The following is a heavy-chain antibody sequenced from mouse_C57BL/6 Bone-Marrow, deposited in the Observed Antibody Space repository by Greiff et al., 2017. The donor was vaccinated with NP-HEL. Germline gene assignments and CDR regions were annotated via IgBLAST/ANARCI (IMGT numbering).Heavy chain of an antibody. CDR2: ITHSGET. Sequence: QVQLQQSGPGLVKPPQSLFLTCSITGFPITSGYYWIWIRQSPGKPLEWMGYITHSGETFYNPSLQSPISITRETSKNQFFLQLNSVTTEDTAMYYCAGDPLYDGYFAYWGQGTLVTVSA. D-gene: IGHD2-3*01. CDR1: GFPITSGYY. V-gene: IGHV12-3*01. CDR3: AGDPLYDGYFAY. J-gene: IGHJ3*01.